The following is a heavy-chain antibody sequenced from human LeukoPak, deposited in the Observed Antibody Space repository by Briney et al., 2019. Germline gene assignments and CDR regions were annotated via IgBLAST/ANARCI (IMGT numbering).Heavy chain of an antibody. J-gene: IGHJ4*02. CDR3: ARGPTTVTPLDY. Sequence: SETLSLTCAVSGYSISSGHYWGWIRRPPGKGLEWMGSIYHSGSTYYYPSLKSRITMSVDTSKNQFSLKLTSVTAADTAVYYCARGPTTVTPLDYWGPGILVTVSS. D-gene: IGHD4-17*01. CDR1: GYSISSGHY. V-gene: IGHV4-38-2*01. CDR2: IYHSGST.